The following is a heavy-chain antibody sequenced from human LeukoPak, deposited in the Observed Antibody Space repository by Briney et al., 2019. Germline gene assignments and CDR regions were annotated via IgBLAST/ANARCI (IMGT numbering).Heavy chain of an antibody. V-gene: IGHV3-48*03. J-gene: IGHJ6*02. Sequence: GGSLRLSCAASGFSFRSDELNGVCQAPGKGLQWLSYISTSGRTTYYADSVKGRFTISRNNAKNSLYLQMSSLRAEDTAVYYCARDRTMVRGLANYFYGMDVWGQGTTVIVSS. D-gene: IGHD3-10*01. CDR2: ISTSGRTT. CDR1: GFSFRSDE. CDR3: ARDRTMVRGLANYFYGMDV.